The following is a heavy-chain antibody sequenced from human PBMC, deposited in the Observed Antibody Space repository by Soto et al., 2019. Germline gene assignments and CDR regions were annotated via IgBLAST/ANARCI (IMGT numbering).Heavy chain of an antibody. J-gene: IGHJ5*02. V-gene: IGHV1-3*01. Sequence: ASVKVSCKASGYTFTSYAMHWVRQAPGQRLEWMGWINAGNGNTKYSQKFQGRVTITRDTSASTAYMELSSLRSEDTAVYYCARDLPGGITIFGVVTRFDPWGQGTLVTVSS. CDR1: GYTFTSYA. CDR3: ARDLPGGITIFGVVTRFDP. D-gene: IGHD3-3*01. CDR2: INAGNGNT.